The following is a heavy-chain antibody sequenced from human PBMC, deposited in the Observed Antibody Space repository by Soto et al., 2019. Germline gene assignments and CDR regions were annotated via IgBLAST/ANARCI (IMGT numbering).Heavy chain of an antibody. D-gene: IGHD6-19*01. CDR1: GFTFSSYG. CDR2: IWYDGSNK. CDR3: AREFIAVAGETYFDY. Sequence: GGSLRLSCAASGFTFSSYGMHWVRQAPGKGLEWVAVIWYDGSNKYYADSVKGRFTISRDNSKNTLYLQMNSLRAEDTAVYYCAREFIAVAGETYFDYWGQGTLVTVSS. V-gene: IGHV3-33*01. J-gene: IGHJ4*02.